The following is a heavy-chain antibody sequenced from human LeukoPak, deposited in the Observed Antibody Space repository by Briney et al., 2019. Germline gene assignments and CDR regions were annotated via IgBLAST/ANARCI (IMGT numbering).Heavy chain of an antibody. CDR3: AGGVPGLYSSSSRFDP. J-gene: IGHJ5*02. D-gene: IGHD6-6*01. V-gene: IGHV1-69*05. Sequence: SVKVSCKASGGTFSSYAISWVRQAPGQGLEWMGGIIPIFGTANYAQKFQGRVTITTDESTSTAYMELSSLRSEDTAVYYCAGGVPGLYSSSSRFDPWGQGTLVTVSS. CDR1: GGTFSSYA. CDR2: IIPIFGTA.